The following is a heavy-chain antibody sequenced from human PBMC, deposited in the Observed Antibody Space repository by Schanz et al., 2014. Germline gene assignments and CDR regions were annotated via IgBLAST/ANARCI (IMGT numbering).Heavy chain of an antibody. CDR3: ARVQDDMLTGSEYYYGMDV. J-gene: IGHJ6*02. Sequence: QVQLIQSGAEVKKPGSSVKVSCKASRSTFSSYTISWVRQARGQGLEWVGRFIPILDVGNYAQQFQGRVTFTADKSTSTAYMELSSLRSDDTAVYYCARVQDDMLTGSEYYYGMDVWGRGTTVTVSS. D-gene: IGHD3-9*01. CDR1: RSTFSSYT. V-gene: IGHV1-69*09. CDR2: FIPILDVG.